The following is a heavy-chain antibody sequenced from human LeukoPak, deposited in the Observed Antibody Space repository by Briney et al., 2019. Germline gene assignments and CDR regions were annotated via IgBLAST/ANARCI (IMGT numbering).Heavy chain of an antibody. J-gene: IGHJ4*02. D-gene: IGHD2-2*01. V-gene: IGHV4-38-2*02. CDR3: ARVRGYCSSTICYRYYFDY. CDR2: IYHSGST. Sequence: SETLSLTCTVSGYSISSGYYWGCLRQPPGKLLEPTGTIYHSGSTYYNSSLKSRVTISVDTSKNQFSLKLTSVTAADTAVYYCARVRGYCSSTICYRYYFDYWGQGTLVTVSS. CDR1: GYSISSGYY.